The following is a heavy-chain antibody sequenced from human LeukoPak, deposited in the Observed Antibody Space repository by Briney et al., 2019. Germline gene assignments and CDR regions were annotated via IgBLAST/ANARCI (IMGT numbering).Heavy chain of an antibody. CDR3: ARGVFGWEHPFDY. CDR1: GFTFSSYS. V-gene: IGHV3-21*01. CDR2: ISSSSSYI. Sequence: PGGSLRLSCAASGFTFSSYSMNWVRQAPGKGLEWVSSISSSSSYIYYADSVKGRFTISRDNARKSLYLQMNSLRAEDTAVYYCARGVFGWEHPFDYWGQGTLVTVSS. J-gene: IGHJ4*02. D-gene: IGHD1-26*01.